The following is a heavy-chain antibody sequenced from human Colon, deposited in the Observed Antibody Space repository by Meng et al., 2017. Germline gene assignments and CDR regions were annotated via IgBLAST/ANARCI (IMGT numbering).Heavy chain of an antibody. CDR1: EFTFSSYG. CDR3: AAFRSGKINY. V-gene: IGHV3-74*01. D-gene: IGHD1-26*01. Sequence: EGQLVESGGGLVQPGGSLTLSCAASEFTFSSYGMHWVRQAPGKGLVWVSRISSDGSSTIYADSVKGRFTISRDNAKNTLSLQMNSLRAEDTAVYYCAAFRSGKINYWGQGTLVTVSS. CDR2: ISSDGSST. J-gene: IGHJ4*02.